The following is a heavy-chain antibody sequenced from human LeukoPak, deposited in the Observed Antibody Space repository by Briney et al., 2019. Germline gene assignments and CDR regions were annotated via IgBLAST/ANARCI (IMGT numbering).Heavy chain of an antibody. V-gene: IGHV1-69*13. D-gene: IGHD6-6*01. CDR2: IIPIFGTA. Sequence: SVKVSCKASGGTFSSYAISWVRQAPGQGLEWMGGIIPIFGTANCAQKFQGRVTVTADESTSSAYMELSSLRSEDTAVYYCARAFSSSPATRTFDYWGQGTLVTVSS. J-gene: IGHJ4*02. CDR3: ARAFSSSPATRTFDY. CDR1: GGTFSSYA.